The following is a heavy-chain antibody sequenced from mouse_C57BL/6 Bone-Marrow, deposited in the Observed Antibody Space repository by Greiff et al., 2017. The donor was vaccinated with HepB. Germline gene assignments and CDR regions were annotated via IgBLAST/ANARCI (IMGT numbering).Heavy chain of an antibody. V-gene: IGHV3-6*01. CDR2: ISYDGSN. CDR1: GYSITSGYY. CDR3: ARDGGITTVVAPYFDY. D-gene: IGHD1-1*01. Sequence: EVKLQESGPGLVKPSQSLSLTCSVTGYSITSGYYWNWIRQFPGNKLEWMGYISYDGSNNYNPSLKNRISITRDTSKNQFFLKLNSVTTEDTATYYCARDGGITTVVAPYFDYWGQGTTLTVSS. J-gene: IGHJ2*01.